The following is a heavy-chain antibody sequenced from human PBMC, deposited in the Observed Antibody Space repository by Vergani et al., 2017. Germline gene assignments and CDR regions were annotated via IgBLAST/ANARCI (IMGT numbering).Heavy chain of an antibody. CDR3: AKLYGRDSSVSKYFDY. CDR2: IDPADSDT. D-gene: IGHD3-22*01. Sequence: EVQLVQSGAEVKKPGESLKISCQISGYSFTNYWIGWVRQMPGKGLEWMGLIDPADSDTRYSPSFQGQVTISVDKSISTAYLQRSSLRASDSAMYYCAKLYGRDSSVSKYFDYWGQGTLVTVSS. CDR1: GYSFTNYW. V-gene: IGHV5-51*01. J-gene: IGHJ4*02.